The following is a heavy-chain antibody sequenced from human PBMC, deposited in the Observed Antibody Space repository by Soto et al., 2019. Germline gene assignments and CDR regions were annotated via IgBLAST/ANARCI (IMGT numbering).Heavy chain of an antibody. Sequence: QVQLVESGGGLVKPGGSLRLSCAASGFTFRDYYMSWIRQAPGKGLEWVSYISSSGSTIYYADSVKGRFTISRDNAKNSLYLQMNSLRAEDTAVYYCARRCPVAARSSWYYWYFDLWGRGTLVTVSS. CDR2: ISSSGSTI. D-gene: IGHD6-13*01. CDR1: GFTFRDYY. V-gene: IGHV3-11*01. CDR3: ARRCPVAARSSWYYWYFDL. J-gene: IGHJ2*01.